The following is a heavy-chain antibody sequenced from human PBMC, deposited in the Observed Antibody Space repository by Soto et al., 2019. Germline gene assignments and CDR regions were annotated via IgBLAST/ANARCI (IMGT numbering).Heavy chain of an antibody. V-gene: IGHV4-34*01. CDR1: GGSFSGYY. Sequence: SETLSLTCAVYGGSFSGYYWSWIRQPPGKGLEWIGEINYSGSTNYNPSLKSRVTISVDTSKNQFSLKLSSVTAADTAVYYCSRDVDFGEEDVWSQGTTVTVSS. CDR2: INYSGST. J-gene: IGHJ6*02. D-gene: IGHD3-10*01. CDR3: SRDVDFGEEDV.